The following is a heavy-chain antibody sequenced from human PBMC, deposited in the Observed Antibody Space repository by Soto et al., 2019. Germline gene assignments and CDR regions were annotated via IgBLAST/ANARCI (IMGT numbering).Heavy chain of an antibody. CDR2: VSGSSSYI. Sequence: EVQLTESGGGLVKPGGSLRLSCEGSGFNFRNFNMIWVRQAPGKGLDWVSSVSGSSSYIYYADSVKGRFTVSRDNANNLVFLQMNGLRPEDTAMYYCARDLRGHYGPWGQGTMVTVSS. J-gene: IGHJ3*01. CDR3: ARDLRGHYGP. CDR1: GFNFRNFN. D-gene: IGHD4-17*01. V-gene: IGHV3-21*06.